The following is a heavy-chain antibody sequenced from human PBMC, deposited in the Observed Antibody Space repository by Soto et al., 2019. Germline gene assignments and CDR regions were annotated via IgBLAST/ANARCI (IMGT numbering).Heavy chain of an antibody. V-gene: IGHV3-73*01. CDR3: TRRGGSEYSSSWPNYYYYYGMDV. CDR2: IRSKANSYAT. D-gene: IGHD6-6*01. CDR1: GFTFSGSA. Sequence: GGSLRLSCAASGFTFSGSAMHWVRQASGKGLEWVGRIRSKANSYATAYAASVKGRFTISRDDSKNTAYLQMNSLKTEDTAVYYCTRRGGSEYSSSWPNYYYYYGMDVWGQGTTVTVSS. J-gene: IGHJ6*02.